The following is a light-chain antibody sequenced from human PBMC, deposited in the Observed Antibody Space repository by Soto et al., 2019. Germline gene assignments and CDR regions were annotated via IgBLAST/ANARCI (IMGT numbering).Light chain of an antibody. J-gene: IGKJ2*01. CDR3: QQYGSSPYT. CDR1: QSVSSSY. CDR2: GAS. V-gene: IGKV3-20*01. Sequence: EIVLTQSPGTLSLSPGERATLSCRASQSVSSSYLAWYQQKPGQAPRLLIYGASSRATXIPDRFSGSGSGXXXXXXXXRLXPEDFAVYYCQQYGSSPYTFGQGTKLEIK.